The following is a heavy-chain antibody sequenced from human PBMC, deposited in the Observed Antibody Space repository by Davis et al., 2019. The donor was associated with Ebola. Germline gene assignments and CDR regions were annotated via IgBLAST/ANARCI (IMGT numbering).Heavy chain of an antibody. CDR3: AKGEYSSGW. J-gene: IGHJ4*02. V-gene: IGHV3-23*01. CDR2: ISGSGGST. D-gene: IGHD6-25*01. CDR1: GFSFSNYA. Sequence: GESLKISCAASGFSFSNYAMSWVRQAPGKGLEWVSAISGSGGSTYYADSVKGRFTISRDNSKNTLYLQMNSLRAEDTAVYYCAKGEYSSGWWGQGTLVTVSS.